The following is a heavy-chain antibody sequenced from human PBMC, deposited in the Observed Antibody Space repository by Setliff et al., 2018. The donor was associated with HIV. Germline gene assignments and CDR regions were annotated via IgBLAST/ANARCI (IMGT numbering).Heavy chain of an antibody. V-gene: IGHV1-3*01. CDR3: ARDSIYYDILTGYDAFDI. Sequence: ASVKVSCKASGYTFTSYAMHWVRQAPGQRLEWMGWINAGNGNTKYSQKFQGRVTITRDTSASTAYMEPSSLRSEDTAVYYCARDSIYYDILTGYDAFDIWGQGTMVTVSS. J-gene: IGHJ3*02. CDR1: GYTFTSYA. D-gene: IGHD3-9*01. CDR2: INAGNGNT.